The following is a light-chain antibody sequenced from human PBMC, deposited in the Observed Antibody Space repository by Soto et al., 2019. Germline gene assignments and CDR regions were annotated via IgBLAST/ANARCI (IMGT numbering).Light chain of an antibody. CDR2: GNT. J-gene: IGLJ2*01. CDR1: SSNIGAGYD. V-gene: IGLV1-40*01. CDR3: QPYDSSLSGWL. Sequence: QSVLTQPPSVSGAPGQRVTISCTGSSSNIGAGYDVHWYQQLPGTAPKLLVHGNTDRPSGVPDRFSGSKSGTSASLAITGLQAEDYADYYCQPYDSSLSGWLFGGGTKLTVL.